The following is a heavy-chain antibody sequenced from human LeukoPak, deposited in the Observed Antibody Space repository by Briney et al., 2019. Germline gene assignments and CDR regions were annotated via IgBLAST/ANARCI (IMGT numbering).Heavy chain of an antibody. CDR3: ARDHPYSSGWYGRVEALDL. J-gene: IGHJ3*01. Sequence: ASVRVSCKASGFIFTGYYMHWVRQAPGQGLEWMGCINANSGGSNYAQKFQGRVTMTRDTSISTAYMDLSRLRSDDTAVYYCARDHPYSSGWYGRVEALDLWGQGTTVTVSS. D-gene: IGHD6-19*01. CDR2: INANSGGS. V-gene: IGHV1-2*02. CDR1: GFIFTGYY.